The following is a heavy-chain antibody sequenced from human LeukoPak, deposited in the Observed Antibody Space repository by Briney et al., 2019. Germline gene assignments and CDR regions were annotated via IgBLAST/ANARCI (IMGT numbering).Heavy chain of an antibody. J-gene: IGHJ4*02. D-gene: IGHD6-13*01. Sequence: SETLSLTCTVSGGSISSGDYYWSWIRQPPGKGLEWIGYIYYSGSTYYNPSLKSRVTISVDTSKNQFSLKLSSVTAADTAVYYCARWETAGYYFDYWGQGTLVTVSS. CDR3: ARWETAGYYFDY. CDR2: IYYSGST. V-gene: IGHV4-30-4*01. CDR1: GGSISSGDYY.